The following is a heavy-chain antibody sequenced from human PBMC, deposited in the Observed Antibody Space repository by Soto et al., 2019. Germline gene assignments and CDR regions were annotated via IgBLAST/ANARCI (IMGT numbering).Heavy chain of an antibody. CDR3: ARDRGMDCSSASCYRLGNWFDP. Sequence: SETLSLTXTVSGGSISRGDYYWSWIRQPPGKGLEWIGYIYYSGSTYYNPSLKSRVTISVDTSKNQFSLKLSSVTAADTAVYYCARDRGMDCSSASCYRLGNWFDPWGQGTLVTVSS. J-gene: IGHJ5*02. CDR2: IYYSGST. CDR1: GGSISRGDYY. V-gene: IGHV4-30-4*01. D-gene: IGHD2-2*02.